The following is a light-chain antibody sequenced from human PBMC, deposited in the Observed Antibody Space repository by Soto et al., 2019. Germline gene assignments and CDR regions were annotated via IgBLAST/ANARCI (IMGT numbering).Light chain of an antibody. CDR1: SSDVGGFNY. Sequence: QSVLTQPDSVSGSPGQSITISCTGTSSDVGGFNYVSWYQQHPGKAPKLMIYEVSNRPSGVSNRFSGSKSGNTASLTISGLQAEDEANYFCSSRTTSSTVYVFGNGIKVTVL. V-gene: IGLV2-14*03. J-gene: IGLJ1*01. CDR2: EVS. CDR3: SSRTTSSTVYV.